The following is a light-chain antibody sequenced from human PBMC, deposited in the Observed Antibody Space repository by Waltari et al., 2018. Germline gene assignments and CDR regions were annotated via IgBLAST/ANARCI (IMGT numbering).Light chain of an antibody. CDR3: QQYYTTPYT. CDR1: QTVLYSDTNKNY. V-gene: IGKV4-1*01. CDR2: WAS. Sequence: DIVMTQSPDSLAVSLGEMATITCKSSQTVLYSDTNKNYLAWYQQKPGQSPKLLIYWASTRQSWVPDRFSGSGSGTDFTLTVSSLQAEDVAVYYCQQYYTTPYTFGQGTKLEIK. J-gene: IGKJ2*01.